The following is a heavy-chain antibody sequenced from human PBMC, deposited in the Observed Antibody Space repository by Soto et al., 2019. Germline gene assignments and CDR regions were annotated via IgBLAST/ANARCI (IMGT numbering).Heavy chain of an antibody. CDR1: GGSISSYY. CDR2: ISYSGST. V-gene: IGHV4-59*01. J-gene: IGHJ6*02. D-gene: IGHD5-18*01. CDR3: AREGVTPSYYYYYGMDV. Sequence: SDTLSLTCTVSGGSISSYYWSWIRQPPGKGLEWIGYISYSGSTNYNSSLKSRVTISVDTSKNQFSLKLSSVTAADTAVYYCAREGVTPSYYYYYGMDVWGQGTTVTVSS.